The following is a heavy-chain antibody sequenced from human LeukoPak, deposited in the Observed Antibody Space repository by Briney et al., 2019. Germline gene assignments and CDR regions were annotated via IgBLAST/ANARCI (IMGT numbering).Heavy chain of an antibody. CDR3: ARVMSVPAAMNV. J-gene: IGHJ6*02. CDR1: AFSLNAYN. D-gene: IGHD2-2*01. Sequence: PGGSLRLSCAASAFSLNAYNMNWVRQAPGKGLEWVSSISSSSSTIYYADSVKGRFTISRDNAKNSLYLQMNSLRAEDTAVYYCARVMSVPAAMNVWGQGTTVTVSS. V-gene: IGHV3-48*04. CDR2: ISSSSSTI.